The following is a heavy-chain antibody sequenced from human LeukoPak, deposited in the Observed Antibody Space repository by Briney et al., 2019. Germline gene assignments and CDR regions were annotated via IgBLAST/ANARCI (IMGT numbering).Heavy chain of an antibody. CDR3: ARVDLATVLFDY. CDR1: GGSFSVYY. V-gene: IGHV4-34*01. Sequence: PSETLSLTCAVYGGSFSVYYWSWIRQPPGKGLEWIGEINHSGSTNYNPSLKSRVTISVDTSKNQFSLKLSSVTAADTAVYYCARVDLATVLFDYWGQGTLVTVSS. CDR2: INHSGST. D-gene: IGHD4/OR15-4a*01. J-gene: IGHJ4*02.